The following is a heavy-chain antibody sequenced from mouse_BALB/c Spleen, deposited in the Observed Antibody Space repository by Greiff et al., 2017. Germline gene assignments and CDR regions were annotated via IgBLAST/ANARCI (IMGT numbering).Heavy chain of an antibody. CDR1: GFTFTDYY. CDR2: IRNKANGYTT. J-gene: IGHJ1*01. CDR3: ARDLLRYFDV. D-gene: IGHD2-10*01. V-gene: IGHV7-3*02. Sequence: EVKLEESGGGLVQPGGSLRLSCATSGFTFTDYYMSWVRQPPGKALEWLGFIRNKANGYTTEYSASVKGRFTISRDNSQSILYLQMNTLRAEDSATYYCARDLLRYFDVWGAGTTVTVSS.